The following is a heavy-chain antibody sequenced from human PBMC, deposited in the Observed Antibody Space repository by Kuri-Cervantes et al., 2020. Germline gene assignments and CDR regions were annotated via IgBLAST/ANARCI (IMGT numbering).Heavy chain of an antibody. Sequence: GESLKISCAASGFTFSSYDMHWVRQATGKGLEWVSAIGTAGDTYYPGSVKGRFTISRENAKNSLYLQMNSLRAEDTAVYYCARGLIGRALAAMAHYYHDGMDVWGQGTTVTVSS. J-gene: IGHJ6*02. CDR1: GFTFSSYD. V-gene: IGHV3-13*01. CDR2: IGTAGDT. D-gene: IGHD5-18*01. CDR3: ARGLIGRALAAMAHYYHDGMDV.